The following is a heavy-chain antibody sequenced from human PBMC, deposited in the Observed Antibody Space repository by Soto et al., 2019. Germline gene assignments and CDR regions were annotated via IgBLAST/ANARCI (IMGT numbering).Heavy chain of an antibody. CDR1: GGTFSSYA. J-gene: IGHJ4*02. CDR3: ARDTKSGSSFDY. Sequence: SVKVSCKASGGTFSSYAISWARQAPGQGLEWMGGIIPIFGTASYAQKFQGRVTITADESTSTAYMELSSLRSEDTAVYYCARDTKSGSSFDYWGQGTLVTVSS. V-gene: IGHV1-69*13. CDR2: IIPIFGTA. D-gene: IGHD1-26*01.